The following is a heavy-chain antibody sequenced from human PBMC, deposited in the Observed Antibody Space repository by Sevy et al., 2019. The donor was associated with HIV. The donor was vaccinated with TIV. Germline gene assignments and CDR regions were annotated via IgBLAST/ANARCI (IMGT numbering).Heavy chain of an antibody. CDR3: ARDGRGIGAFDI. J-gene: IGHJ3*02. V-gene: IGHV3-23*01. D-gene: IGHD1-26*01. Sequence: GGSLRLSCVASEFIFSSHAVSWVRQAPGKGLGWVSAISGDGENAHYADSVRGRFTISRDNFKNTLYLQMNSLRAEDTALYYCARDGRGIGAFDIWGPGTMVTVSS. CDR1: EFIFSSHA. CDR2: ISGDGENA.